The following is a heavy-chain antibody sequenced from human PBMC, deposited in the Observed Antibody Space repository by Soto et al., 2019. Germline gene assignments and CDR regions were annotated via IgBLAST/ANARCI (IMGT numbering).Heavy chain of an antibody. V-gene: IGHV1-8*01. D-gene: IGHD4-17*01. CDR2: MNANNGNT. Sequence: ASVKVSCKASGYTFTSYDINWVRQATGQRLEWMGWMNANNGNTNYAQKFQGRVTITRNTSASTAYMELSSLRSEDTAVYYCARDGDYVDYYYYMDVWGKGTTVTVSS. CDR1: GYTFTSYD. CDR3: ARDGDYVDYYYYMDV. J-gene: IGHJ6*03.